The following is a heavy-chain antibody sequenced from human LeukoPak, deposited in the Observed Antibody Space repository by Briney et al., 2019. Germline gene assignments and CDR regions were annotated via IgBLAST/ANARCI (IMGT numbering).Heavy chain of an antibody. J-gene: IGHJ4*02. CDR3: AKNAHYQGYSYGGIDY. D-gene: IGHD5-18*01. CDR1: GFTFSSYG. CDR2: ISYDGSDK. Sequence: HPGRSLRLSCAASGFTFSSYGMHWVRQAPGKGQEWVAVISYDGSDKYSADSVKGRFTISRDNSKNTLYLQMNSLRAEDTAVYYCAKNAHYQGYSYGGIDYWGQGTLVTVSS. V-gene: IGHV3-30*18.